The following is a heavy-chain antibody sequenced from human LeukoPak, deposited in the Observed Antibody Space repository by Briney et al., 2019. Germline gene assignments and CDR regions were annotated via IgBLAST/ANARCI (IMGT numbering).Heavy chain of an antibody. D-gene: IGHD3-10*01. J-gene: IGHJ5*02. V-gene: IGHV4-59*01. CDR3: ARDRHGSGSVRSFDP. CDR1: GGSINSYY. CDR2: IYYSGST. Sequence: SETLSLTCTVSGGSINSYYWSWIRQPPGKGLEWIGYIYYSGSTNYNPSLKSRVTISVDTSKNQFSLRLISVTAADTAVYYCARDRHGSGSVRSFDPWGQGILVTVSS.